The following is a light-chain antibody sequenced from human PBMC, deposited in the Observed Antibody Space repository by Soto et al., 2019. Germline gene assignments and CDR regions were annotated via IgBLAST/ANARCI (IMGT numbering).Light chain of an antibody. V-gene: IGLV2-14*01. Sequence: QSALTQPASVSGSPGQSITISCTGTSGDVGAYDFVSWYQQHPGKAPRLMIYNVNNRPAGASNRFSGSKSGSTASLTISTLQAEDEADYYCDSFTNTYSYVFGAGTKVTVL. CDR3: DSFTNTYSYV. CDR2: NVN. CDR1: SGDVGAYDF. J-gene: IGLJ1*01.